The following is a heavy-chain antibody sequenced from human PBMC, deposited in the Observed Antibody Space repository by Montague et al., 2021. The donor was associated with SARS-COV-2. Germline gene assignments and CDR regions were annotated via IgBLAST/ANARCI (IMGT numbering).Heavy chain of an antibody. CDR1: GGSISSSSYY. J-gene: IGHJ5*02. D-gene: IGHD3-22*01. CDR3: ARQEYYYGGSGYGGMGWFDP. CDR2: IYYSGST. Sequence: SETLSLTCTVSGGSISSSSYYWGWIRQPPGKGLEWIGSIYYSGSTYYNPSLKSRVTISVDTSRNQFSLKLSSVTAADTAVYYCARQEYYYGGSGYGGMGWFDPWGQGTLVTVSS. V-gene: IGHV4-39*01.